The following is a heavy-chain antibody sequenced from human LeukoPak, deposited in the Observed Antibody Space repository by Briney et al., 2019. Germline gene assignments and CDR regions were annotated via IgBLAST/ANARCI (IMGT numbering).Heavy chain of an antibody. CDR3: TTEDTAMPYSWFDP. J-gene: IGHJ5*02. V-gene: IGHV3-23*01. D-gene: IGHD5-18*01. CDR1: GFTFSSYA. CDR2: ISGSGGST. Sequence: GGSLRLSCAASGFTFSSYAMSWVRQAPGKGLEWVSAISGSGGSTYYADSVKGRFTISRDNSKNTLYLQMNSLKTEDTAVYYCTTEDTAMPYSWFDPWGQGTLVIVSS.